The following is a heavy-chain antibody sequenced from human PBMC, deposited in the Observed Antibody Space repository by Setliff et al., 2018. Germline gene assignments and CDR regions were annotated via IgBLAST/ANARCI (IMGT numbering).Heavy chain of an antibody. CDR1: GFTFSSYA. D-gene: IGHD3-3*01. V-gene: IGHV3-30*04. J-gene: IGHJ4*02. CDR3: ARAQSWSGGPYYFDN. Sequence: GGSLRLSCAASGFTFSSYAMHWVRQAPGKGLEWVAVISYDGSNKYYADSVKGRFTISRDNSKNTLHLQMNSLRAEDTAVYYCARAQSWSGGPYYFDNWGQGTLVTVS. CDR2: ISYDGSNK.